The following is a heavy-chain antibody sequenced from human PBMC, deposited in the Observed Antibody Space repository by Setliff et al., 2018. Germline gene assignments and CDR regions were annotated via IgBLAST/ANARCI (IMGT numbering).Heavy chain of an antibody. D-gene: IGHD1-20*01. CDR2: INAANENT. J-gene: IGHJ5*02. V-gene: IGHV1-3*01. CDR1: GYTFSGYY. CDR3: ARYNWNTNWFDP. Sequence: GASVKVSCKASGYTFSGYYMHWVRQAPGQRLEWMGWINAANENTQYSKKFQGRLTITRDTSANTAYMELSSLRSEDTALYYCARYNWNTNWFDPWGQGTLVTVSS.